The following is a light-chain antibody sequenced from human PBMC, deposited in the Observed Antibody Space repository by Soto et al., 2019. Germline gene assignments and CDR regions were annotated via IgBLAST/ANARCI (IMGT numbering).Light chain of an antibody. CDR2: GAS. J-gene: IGKJ1*01. Sequence: EIVLTQSPGTLSLSPGERATLSCRASQSVSSSYLAWYQQKPGQAPRLLIYGASSRATGIPDRFSGSGSGTDFTLNISRLEPEDFAVYYCQQYGISPWTFGKGTKGEIK. CDR1: QSVSSSY. V-gene: IGKV3-20*01. CDR3: QQYGISPWT.